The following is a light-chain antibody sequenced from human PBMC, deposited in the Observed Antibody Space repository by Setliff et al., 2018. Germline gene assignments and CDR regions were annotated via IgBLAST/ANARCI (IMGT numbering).Light chain of an antibody. Sequence: QSALTQSPSASGTPGQRVTISCSGSSSNIGSNTVNWYQQLPGTAPKLLIYRNNQRPSGVPDRFSGSKSGTSASLAISGLQSEDEADYYCAAWDDCLNGYVFGTGTKGTVL. CDR1: SSNIGSNT. J-gene: IGLJ1*01. CDR2: RNN. V-gene: IGLV1-44*01. CDR3: AAWDDCLNGYV.